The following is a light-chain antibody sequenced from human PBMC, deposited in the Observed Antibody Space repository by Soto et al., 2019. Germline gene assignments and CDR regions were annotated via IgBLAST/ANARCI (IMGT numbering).Light chain of an antibody. CDR2: SNN. Sequence: QSVLTQPPSASGTPGQRVTISCSGYNSSIGGNTINWYQQLPGTAPKLLIYSNNQRPSGVPGRFSGSKSRTSASLAISGLQSEDEADYYCAAGDDSLDGPWVFGGGTKLTVL. CDR1: NSSIGGNT. J-gene: IGLJ3*02. V-gene: IGLV1-44*01. CDR3: AAGDDSLDGPWV.